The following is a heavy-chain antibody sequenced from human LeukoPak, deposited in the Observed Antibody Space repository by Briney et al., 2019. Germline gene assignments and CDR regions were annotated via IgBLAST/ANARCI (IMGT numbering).Heavy chain of an antibody. V-gene: IGHV3-53*01. D-gene: IGHD3-9*01. CDR3: AKPYYDILTGYFDY. CDR2: IYSDGST. CDR1: GFTVSSNY. Sequence: GGSLRLSCAASGFTVSSNYMSWVRQAPGKGLEWVSVIYSDGSTYYADYADSVKGRFTISRDNSKNTLYLQMHSLRAEDTAVYYCAKPYYDILTGYFDYWGQGTLVTVSS. J-gene: IGHJ4*02.